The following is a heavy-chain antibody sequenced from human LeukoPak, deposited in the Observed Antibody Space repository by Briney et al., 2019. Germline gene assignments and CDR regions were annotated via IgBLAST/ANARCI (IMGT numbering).Heavy chain of an antibody. J-gene: IGHJ6*03. Sequence: GRSRRLSCAASGSMLSDYGMHWDSQAEGKGLEWVAAVWSDGSNIFYADSVKGRFTISRDNSKNALYLQMNSLRAEDTADYYCAKEGDRGEALYYYYMDVWGNGTTVTVSS. CDR2: VWSDGSNI. D-gene: IGHD3-10*01. CDR3: AKEGDRGEALYYYYMDV. CDR1: GSMLSDYG. V-gene: IGHV3-33*06.